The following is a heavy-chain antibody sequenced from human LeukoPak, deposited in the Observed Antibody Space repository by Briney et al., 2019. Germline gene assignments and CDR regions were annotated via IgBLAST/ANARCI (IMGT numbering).Heavy chain of an antibody. CDR2: IYSGGST. Sequence: GGSLRLSCAASGFTVSSNYMSWVRQAPGKGLEWVSVIYSGGSTYYADSVKGRFTISRDNSKNTLYLQMNSLRAEDTAVYYCARGGIHYYYGMDVWGQGTTVTVSS. CDR3: ARGGIHYYYGMDV. J-gene: IGHJ6*02. CDR1: GFTVSSNY. D-gene: IGHD3-16*01. V-gene: IGHV3-53*01.